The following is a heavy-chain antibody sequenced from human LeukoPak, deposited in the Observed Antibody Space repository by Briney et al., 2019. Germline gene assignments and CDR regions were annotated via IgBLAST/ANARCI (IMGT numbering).Heavy chain of an antibody. J-gene: IGHJ4*02. CDR1: GFTFSSYW. CDR3: ASQYYYDSSGHFRERDY. V-gene: IGHV3-74*01. D-gene: IGHD3-22*01. Sequence: GGCLRLSCAASGFTFSSYWMHWVRQAPGKGLVWVSRINTDGSSTSYADSVKGRFTISRDNAKNTLYLQMNSLRAEDTAVYYCASQYYYDSSGHFRERDYWGQGTLVTVSS. CDR2: INTDGSST.